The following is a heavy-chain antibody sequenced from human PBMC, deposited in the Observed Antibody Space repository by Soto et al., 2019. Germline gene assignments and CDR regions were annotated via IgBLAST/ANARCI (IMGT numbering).Heavy chain of an antibody. D-gene: IGHD3-10*01. CDR2: IYHSGST. CDR1: GGSISSSNW. CDR3: ARGGTYYYGSGSSYPIDY. Sequence: PSETLSLTCTVSGGSISSSNWWSSFRQPPGKGLEWIGEIYHSGSTNYNPSLKSRVTISVDKSKNQFSLKLSSVTAADTAVYYCARGGTYYYGSGSSYPIDYGGQGTLVT. J-gene: IGHJ4*02. V-gene: IGHV4-4*02.